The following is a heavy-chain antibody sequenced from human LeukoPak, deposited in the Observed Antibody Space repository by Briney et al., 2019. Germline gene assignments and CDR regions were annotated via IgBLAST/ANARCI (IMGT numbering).Heavy chain of an antibody. Sequence: GGSLRLSCAASGFTVSSNYMSWVRQAPGKGLEWVSVIYSGGSTYYADSVKGRFTISRDNSKNTLYLQMNSLRPEDTAVYYCARDILEWFYRGEGFDFWDQGTMVTVSS. J-gene: IGHJ3*01. CDR1: GFTVSSNY. D-gene: IGHD3-3*01. CDR3: ARDILEWFYRGEGFDF. V-gene: IGHV3-53*05. CDR2: IYSGGST.